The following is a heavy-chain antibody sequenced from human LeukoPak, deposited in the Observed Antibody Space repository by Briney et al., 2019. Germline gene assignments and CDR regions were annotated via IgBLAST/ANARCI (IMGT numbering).Heavy chain of an antibody. Sequence: RGSLRLSCAASGVTLSGYWMSWVRRAPGKRLEWVANIKQGGREKYYVDSLKGGSTISRDNAKNSLYLQMNSLRAEDTAVYYCERDGYRNWFDPWGQGTLVTVSS. CDR1: GVTLSGYW. V-gene: IGHV3-7*01. D-gene: IGHD5-18*01. CDR3: ERDGYRNWFDP. CDR2: IKQGGREK. J-gene: IGHJ5*02.